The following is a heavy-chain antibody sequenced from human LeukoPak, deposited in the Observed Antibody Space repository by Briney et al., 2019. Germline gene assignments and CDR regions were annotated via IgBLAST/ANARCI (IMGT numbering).Heavy chain of an antibody. CDR2: IYYSGST. V-gene: IGHV4-39*07. D-gene: IGHD2-2*01. CDR3: ARAGCSSTSCYSSFDI. J-gene: IGHJ3*02. Sequence: SETLSLTCTVSGGSISSSSYYWGWIRQPPGKGLEWIGSIYYSGSTYYNPSLKSRVTISVDTSKNQFSLKLSSVTAADTAVYYCARAGCSSTSCYSSFDIWGQGTMVTVSS. CDR1: GGSISSSSYY.